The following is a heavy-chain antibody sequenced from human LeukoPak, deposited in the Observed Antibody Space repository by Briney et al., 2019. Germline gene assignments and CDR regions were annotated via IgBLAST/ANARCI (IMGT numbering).Heavy chain of an antibody. CDR3: ARESSSSVPWYFDL. D-gene: IGHD1-1*01. Sequence: GASVKVSCMASGGTFSSYAISWVRQAPGQGLEWMGRIIPILSIANYAQKFQGRVTITADKSTSTAYMELSSLRSEDTAVYYCARESSSSVPWYFDLWGRGTLVTVSS. V-gene: IGHV1-69*04. CDR2: IIPILSIA. CDR1: GGTFSSYA. J-gene: IGHJ2*01.